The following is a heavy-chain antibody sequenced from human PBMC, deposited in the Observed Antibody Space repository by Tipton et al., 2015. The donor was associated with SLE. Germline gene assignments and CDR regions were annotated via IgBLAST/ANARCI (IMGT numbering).Heavy chain of an antibody. D-gene: IGHD6-13*01. CDR3: ARGYSSSWHPAETAYWFDP. Sequence: TLSLTCTVSGGSISSYYWSWIRQPPGKGLEWIGYIYYSGSTNYNPSLKSRVTISVDTSKNQFSLKLSSVTAADTAVYYCARGYSSSWHPAETAYWFDPWGQGTLVTVSS. V-gene: IGHV4-59*01. CDR1: GGSISSYY. J-gene: IGHJ5*02. CDR2: IYYSGST.